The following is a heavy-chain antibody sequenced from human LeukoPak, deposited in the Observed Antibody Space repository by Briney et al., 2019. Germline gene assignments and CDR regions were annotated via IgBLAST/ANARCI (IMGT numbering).Heavy chain of an antibody. J-gene: IGHJ4*02. D-gene: IGHD3-22*01. Sequence: PGGSLRLSCATSGFAFNTYAMSWVRQAPGKGLEWVSTISGNGAKSFSAGSVKGRFTISRDNAKNSLYLQMNSLRAEDTAVYYCARSDYDSSGYYLSPDYWGQGTLVTVSS. CDR2: ISGNGAKS. CDR3: ARSDYDSSGYYLSPDY. V-gene: IGHV3-21*01. CDR1: GFAFNTYA.